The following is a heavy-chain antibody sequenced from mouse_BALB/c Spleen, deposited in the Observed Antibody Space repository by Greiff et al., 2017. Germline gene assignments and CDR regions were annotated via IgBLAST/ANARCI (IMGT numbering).Heavy chain of an antibody. V-gene: IGHV5-9-4*01. CDR3: AREYGSSYYYAMDY. J-gene: IGHJ4*01. CDR1: GFTFSSYA. D-gene: IGHD1-1*01. Sequence: DVKLVESGGGLVKPGGSLKLSCAASGFTFSSYAMSWVRQSPEKRLEWVAEISSGGSYTYYPETVTGRFTISRDNAKNTLYLEMSSLRSEDTAMYYCAREYGSSYYYAMDYWGQGTSVTVSS. CDR2: ISSGGSYT.